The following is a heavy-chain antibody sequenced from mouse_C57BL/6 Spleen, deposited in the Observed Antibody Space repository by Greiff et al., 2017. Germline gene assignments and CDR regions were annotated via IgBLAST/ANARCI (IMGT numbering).Heavy chain of an antibody. Sequence: VQLKESGPGLVKPSQSLSLTCSVTGYSITSGYYWNWIRQFPGNKLEWMGYISYDGSNNYNPSLKNRISITRDTSKNQFFLKLNSVTTEDTATYYCARLLYYYAMDYWGQGTSVTVSS. D-gene: IGHD1-1*01. CDR3: ARLLYYYAMDY. CDR2: ISYDGSN. J-gene: IGHJ4*01. V-gene: IGHV3-6*01. CDR1: GYSITSGYY.